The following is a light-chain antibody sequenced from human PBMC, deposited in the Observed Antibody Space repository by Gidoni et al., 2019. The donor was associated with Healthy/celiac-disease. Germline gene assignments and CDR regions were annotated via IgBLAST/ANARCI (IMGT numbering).Light chain of an antibody. Sequence: SVLTQPPSASGTPGQRVTLPCSGSNSNIGSTYVYWYQQPPGTAPKLLIYRNNQRPTGVPDRFSGSKSGTSASLAISGLRSEDEADYYCAAWDDSLSGHYVFGTGTKVTVL. V-gene: IGLV1-47*01. CDR2: RNN. CDR3: AAWDDSLSGHYV. CDR1: NSNIGSTY. J-gene: IGLJ1*01.